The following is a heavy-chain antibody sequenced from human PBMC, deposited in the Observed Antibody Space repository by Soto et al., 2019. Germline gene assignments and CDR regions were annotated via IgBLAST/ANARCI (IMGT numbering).Heavy chain of an antibody. J-gene: IGHJ4*02. CDR1: GFTFSKTY. Sequence: LRLSCAASGFTFSKTYMNWVRQAPGKGLEWVGRIKPKTDGGTTDYAAPVEGRFTISRDDSKNTLYLQMNSLKTDDTAVYYCSTVRTYWGQGTLVTVSS. CDR2: IKPKTDGGTT. V-gene: IGHV3-15*01. CDR3: STVRTY. D-gene: IGHD3-10*01.